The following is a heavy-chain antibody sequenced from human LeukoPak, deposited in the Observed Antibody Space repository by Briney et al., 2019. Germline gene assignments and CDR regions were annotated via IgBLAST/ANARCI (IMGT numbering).Heavy chain of an antibody. Sequence: SETLSLTCTVSGGSISSSSYYWGWIRQPPGKGLEWIGSIYYSGSTYYNPSLKSRVTISVDTSKNQFSLKLSSVTAADTAVYHCARQDDYGFDCWGQGTLVTVSS. J-gene: IGHJ4*02. D-gene: IGHD4-17*01. V-gene: IGHV4-39*01. CDR1: GGSISSSSYY. CDR3: ARQDDYGFDC. CDR2: IYYSGST.